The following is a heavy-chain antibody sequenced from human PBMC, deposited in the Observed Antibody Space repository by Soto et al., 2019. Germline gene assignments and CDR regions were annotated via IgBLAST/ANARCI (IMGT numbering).Heavy chain of an antibody. J-gene: IGHJ4*02. CDR1: GYDFNTNW. Sequence: GESLKISCRCSGYDFNTNWFGWVRQLPGRGLEGVGIIYPGDSDTRYNPSLQGHVTLSVDVTVSTAFLQWRSLETSDTGMYFCARLPRDCNKTSCYYADHWGQGTQVTVSS. CDR3: ARLPRDCNKTSCYYADH. V-gene: IGHV5-51*01. D-gene: IGHD3-3*01. CDR2: IYPGDSDT.